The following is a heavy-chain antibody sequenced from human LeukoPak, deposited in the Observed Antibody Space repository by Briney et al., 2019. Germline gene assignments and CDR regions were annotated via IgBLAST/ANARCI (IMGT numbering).Heavy chain of an antibody. V-gene: IGHV1-69*05. J-gene: IGHJ6*03. CDR3: ARAAMVRGGYYYYYYMDV. CDR2: FNPIFGRA. D-gene: IGHD3-10*01. CDR1: RRTFSSYA. Sequence: PVKVSCKPSRRTFSSYAISWVRQAPGHGLEWMGGFNPIFGRANNAQMYHGRSTITTEESTSTAYMAVSSLRSEDTAVYYCARAAMVRGGYYYYYYMDVWGKGTTVTVSS.